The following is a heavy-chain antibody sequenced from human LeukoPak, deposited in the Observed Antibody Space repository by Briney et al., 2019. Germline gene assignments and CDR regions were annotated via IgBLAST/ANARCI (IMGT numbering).Heavy chain of an antibody. V-gene: IGHV4-59*02. Sequence: PETLSLTCTVSGDSVSNYYWSWIRQPPGKRLEWIGCIYYSESATYNPSLKSRVTISLDTSKNQFFLKLSSVTAADTAVYYCARKRSFDLWGQGTLVTVSS. CDR1: GDSVSNYY. CDR2: IYYSESA. CDR3: ARKRSFDL. D-gene: IGHD3-9*01. J-gene: IGHJ4*02.